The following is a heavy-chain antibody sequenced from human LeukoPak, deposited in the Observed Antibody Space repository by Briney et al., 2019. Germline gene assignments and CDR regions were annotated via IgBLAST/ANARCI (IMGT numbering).Heavy chain of an antibody. J-gene: IGHJ4*02. V-gene: IGHV1-18*01. CDR1: GYTFTSYG. D-gene: IGHD2-2*01. Sequence: GGSVKVSCKASGYTFTSYGISWVRQAPGQGLEWMGWISAYNGNTNYAQKLQGRVTMTTDTSTSTAYMELRSLRSEDTAVYYCARSEASLAFSYFDYWGQGTLVTVSS. CDR2: ISAYNGNT. CDR3: ARSEASLAFSYFDY.